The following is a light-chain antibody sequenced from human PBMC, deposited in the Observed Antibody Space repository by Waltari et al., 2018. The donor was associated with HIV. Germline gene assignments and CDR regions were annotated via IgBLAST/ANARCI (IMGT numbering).Light chain of an antibody. CDR3: QSYDSRLSGSV. CDR2: ATT. V-gene: IGLV1-40*01. CDR1: SSNIGTGAD. J-gene: IGLJ3*02. Sequence: QSALTQPPSVSGAPGQRVTISCPGTSSNIGTGADVHWYQQLPGTAPQLLIYATTNRPSWVPARSPCSKSGTSAPLVITGLKAEDEADYYCQSYDSRLSGSVFGGGTKLTVL.